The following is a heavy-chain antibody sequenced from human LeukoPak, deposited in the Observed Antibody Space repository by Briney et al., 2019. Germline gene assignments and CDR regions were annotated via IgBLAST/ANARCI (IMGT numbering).Heavy chain of an antibody. Sequence: ASVRVSCTASGYTFTGYYMHWVRQAPGQGLEWMGWINPNSGGTNYAQKFQGRVTMTRDTSISTAYMELSRLRSDDTAVYYCARDSGWYWFDPWGQGTLVTVSS. CDR3: ARDSGWYWFDP. V-gene: IGHV1-2*02. CDR2: INPNSGGT. J-gene: IGHJ5*02. D-gene: IGHD6-19*01. CDR1: GYTFTGYY.